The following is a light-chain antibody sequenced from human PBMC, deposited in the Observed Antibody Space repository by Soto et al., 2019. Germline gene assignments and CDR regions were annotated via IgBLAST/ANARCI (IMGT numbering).Light chain of an antibody. V-gene: IGKV1-5*03. CDR3: QQYHTYWWT. J-gene: IGKJ1*01. Sequence: DIQMTQSPSTLSASVGDRVTTTCRASQTTINWLAWYQQKPGKAPKLLIYKASTLEGEVPSRFSGSGSETELTLTINSLQPDDSATYYCQQYHTYWWTFGQGTKVDIK. CDR2: KAS. CDR1: QTTINW.